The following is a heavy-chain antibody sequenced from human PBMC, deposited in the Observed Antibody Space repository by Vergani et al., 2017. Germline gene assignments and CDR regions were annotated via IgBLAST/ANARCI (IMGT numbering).Heavy chain of an antibody. CDR3: AHRGAYSSDGGGTFDI. V-gene: IGHV2-5*02. J-gene: IGHJ3*02. CDR2: IYWDDDK. D-gene: IGHD6-19*01. CDR1: GFSLSSGGVG. Sequence: QITLKESGPTLVKPTQTLTLTCAFSGFSLSSGGVGVGWIRQPPGKALELLALIYWDDDKRYSPSLKSRLTITKDTSKNRVVLTMTNMDPVDTATYYCAHRGAYSSDGGGTFDIWGQGTIVTVSS.